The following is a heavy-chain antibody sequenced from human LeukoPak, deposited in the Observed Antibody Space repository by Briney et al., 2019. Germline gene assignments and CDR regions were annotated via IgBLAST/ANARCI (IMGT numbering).Heavy chain of an antibody. D-gene: IGHD1-26*01. CDR3: ATAGYGGYYYMDV. CDR2: ISSNGGST. V-gene: IGHV3-64*01. CDR1: GFTFSSYS. J-gene: IGHJ6*03. Sequence: GGSLRLSCAASGFTFSSYSMHWVRQAPGKGLEYVSAISSNGGSTYYATSVKGRFTISRDNSKNTMYLQMGSLRGEDMAVYYCATAGYGGYYYMDVWGKGTTVTVSS.